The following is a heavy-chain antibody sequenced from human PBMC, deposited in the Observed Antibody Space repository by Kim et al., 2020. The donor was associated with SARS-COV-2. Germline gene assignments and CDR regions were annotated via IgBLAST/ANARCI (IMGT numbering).Heavy chain of an antibody. J-gene: IGHJ4*02. V-gene: IGHV3-21*01. CDR2: ISSGSTYI. Sequence: GGSLRLSCAASGFTFSSYSMNWVRQAPGKGLEWVSTISSGSTYIYYADSLKGRFTISRDNAKNSLYLQMNSLRAEDTAVYYCASEHCSGGACYHLWGQGT. CDR3: ASEHCSGGACYHL. CDR1: GFTFSSYS. D-gene: IGHD2-15*01.